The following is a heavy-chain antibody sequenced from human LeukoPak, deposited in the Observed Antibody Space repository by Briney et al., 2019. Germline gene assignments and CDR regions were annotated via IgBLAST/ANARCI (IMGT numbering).Heavy chain of an antibody. J-gene: IGHJ6*03. CDR2: IHSSGST. Sequence: SETLSLTCTVSGGSISSFYWSWIRQPPGKGLERIGSIHSSGSTNYNPSLKSRVTMSVDTSRNQFSLKLSSVTAADTAVYYCARGDYGDYELSYYYYMDVWGKGTTVTISS. D-gene: IGHD4-17*01. V-gene: IGHV4-4*07. CDR1: GGSISSFY. CDR3: ARGDYGDYELSYYYYMDV.